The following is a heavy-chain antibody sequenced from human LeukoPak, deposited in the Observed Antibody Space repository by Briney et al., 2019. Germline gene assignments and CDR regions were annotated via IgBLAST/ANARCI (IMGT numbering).Heavy chain of an antibody. Sequence: SETLSLTCTVSGYSISNGYYWGWIRQPPGKGLQWIGRIYHTGYSYYNPSLKSRVTISVDTSKNQFSLKLSSVTAADTAVYYCARDSTGSIAARRGKGYYYYMDVWGKGTTVTVSS. J-gene: IGHJ6*03. CDR2: IYHTGYS. CDR3: ARDSTGSIAARRGKGYYYYMDV. V-gene: IGHV4-38-2*02. CDR1: GYSISNGYY. D-gene: IGHD6-6*01.